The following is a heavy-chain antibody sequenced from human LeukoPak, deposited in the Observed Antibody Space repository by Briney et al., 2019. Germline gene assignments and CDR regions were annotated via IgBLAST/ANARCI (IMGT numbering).Heavy chain of an antibody. V-gene: IGHV4-39*01. D-gene: IGHD2-15*01. CDR3: ARILGAYCSGHSCPDAFDI. CDR1: GGSISSSSYY. J-gene: IGHJ3*02. CDR2: IYYSGSSS. Sequence: PSETLSLTCIVSGGSISSSSYYWGWIRQSPGKGLEWIGSIYYSGSSSYYNPSLKSRVTISVDTSKNQFSLKLSSVTAADTAVYYCARILGAYCSGHSCPDAFDIWGQGTMVTVSS.